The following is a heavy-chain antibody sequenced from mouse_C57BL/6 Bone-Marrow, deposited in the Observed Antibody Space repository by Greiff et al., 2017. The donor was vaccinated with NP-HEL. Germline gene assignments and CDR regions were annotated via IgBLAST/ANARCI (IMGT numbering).Heavy chain of an antibody. CDR3: AIYGGYCFWYFDV. J-gene: IGHJ1*03. CDR1: GYTFTSYW. Sequence: QVQLQQPGAELVKPGASVKVSCKASGYTFTSYWMHWVKQRPGQGLEWIGRIHPSDSDTNYNQKFKGKATLTVDKSSSTAYIQLSSLTSEDSAVYYCAIYGGYCFWYFDVWGTGTTVTVSS. V-gene: IGHV1-74*01. D-gene: IGHD2-3*01. CDR2: IHPSDSDT.